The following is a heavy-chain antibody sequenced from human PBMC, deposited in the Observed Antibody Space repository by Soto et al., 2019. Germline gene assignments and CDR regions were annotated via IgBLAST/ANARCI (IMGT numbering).Heavy chain of an antibody. D-gene: IGHD3-22*01. CDR1: GYTFTGYY. CDR3: ARDHAGGPAGAMIAFDI. CDR2: INPNSGGT. V-gene: IGHV1-2*04. Sequence: ASVKVSCKASGYTFTGYYMHWVRQAPGQGLEWMGWINPNSGGTNYAQKFQGWVTMTRDTSISTAYMELSRLRSDDTAVYYCARDHAGGPAGAMIAFDIWGQGTMVTVSS. J-gene: IGHJ3*02.